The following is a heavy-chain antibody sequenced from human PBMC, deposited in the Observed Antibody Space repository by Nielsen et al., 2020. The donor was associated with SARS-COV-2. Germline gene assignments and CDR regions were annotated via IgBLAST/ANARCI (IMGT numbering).Heavy chain of an antibody. CDR2: IGTAGDT. J-gene: IGHJ6*02. CDR3: ARDRIAVADSFYYGMDV. D-gene: IGHD6-19*01. CDR1: GFTFSSYD. V-gene: IGHV3-13*04. Sequence: GGSLKISCAASGFTFSSYDMHWVRQATGKGLEWVSAIGTAGDTYYPGSVKGRFTISRENAKNSLYLQMNSLRAGDTAVYYCARDRIAVADSFYYGMDVWGQGTTVTVSS.